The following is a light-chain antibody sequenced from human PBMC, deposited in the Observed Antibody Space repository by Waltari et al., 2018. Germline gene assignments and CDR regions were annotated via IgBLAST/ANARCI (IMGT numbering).Light chain of an antibody. V-gene: IGKV3-20*01. J-gene: IGKJ1*01. CDR1: ESVSRA. CDR2: GAS. CDR3: QHYLRLPVT. Sequence: EIVLTQSPGTLSLSVGERATXXCRASESVSRALAWYQHKPGQAPRLLIYGASTRATGIPDRFSGSGSGTDFSLTISRLEPDDFAVYYCQHYLRLPVTFGQGTTVEI.